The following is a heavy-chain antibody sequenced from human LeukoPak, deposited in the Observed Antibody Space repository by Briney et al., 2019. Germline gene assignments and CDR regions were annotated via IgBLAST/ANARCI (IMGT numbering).Heavy chain of an antibody. J-gene: IGHJ4*02. Sequence: ASVKVSCKASGYTFSTYYMHWVRQAPGQGLERVGVINPSGATTTYAQKFQGRVTTTRDTSTSTVYMELSSLRIEDTAMYYCSRDLGGSYNDYWGQGTMVTVSS. D-gene: IGHD1-26*01. CDR2: INPSGATT. CDR1: GYTFSTYY. V-gene: IGHV1-46*01. CDR3: SRDLGGSYNDY.